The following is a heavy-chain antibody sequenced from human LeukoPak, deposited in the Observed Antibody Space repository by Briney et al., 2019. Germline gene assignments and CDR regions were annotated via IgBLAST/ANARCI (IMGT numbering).Heavy chain of an antibody. V-gene: IGHV3-30*02. CDR3: AKVRWDNSGWYYLDS. Sequence: PGGSLRLSCAASEFTFSNYGMHWVRQAPGKGLEWVAFIRYDESNEYYADSVKGRFTISRDNSKNTLYLQMNNVRTEDTAMYYCAKVRWDNSGWYYLDSWGQGTLVTVSS. J-gene: IGHJ4*02. CDR1: EFTFSNYG. D-gene: IGHD6-19*01. CDR2: IRYDESNE.